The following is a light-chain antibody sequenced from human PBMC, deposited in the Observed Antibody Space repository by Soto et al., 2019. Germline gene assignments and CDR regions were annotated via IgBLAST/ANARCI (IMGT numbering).Light chain of an antibody. Sequence: QAVVTQEPSVTVSPGGTVTLTCGSSTGAVTSGHYPYWFQQKPGQAPRTLIYDTSNKHSWTPARFSGSLLGGKAALTLSGAQPEDEAEYYCLLSYYGARFVMFGGGTKVTVL. J-gene: IGLJ3*02. CDR1: TGAVTSGHY. CDR3: LLSYYGARFVM. V-gene: IGLV7-46*01. CDR2: DTS.